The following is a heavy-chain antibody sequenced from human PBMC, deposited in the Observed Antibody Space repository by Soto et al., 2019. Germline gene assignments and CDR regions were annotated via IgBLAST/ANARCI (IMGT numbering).Heavy chain of an antibody. CDR1: GGSISSGVYY. CDR2: IYYSGST. CDR3: ATSGSLTLGFDY. D-gene: IGHD3-3*01. Sequence: PSETLSLTCTVSGGSISSGVYYWSWIRQHPGKGLEWIGYIYYSGSTYYNPSLKSRVTISVDTSKNQFSLKLSSVTAADTAVYYCATSGSLTLGFDYWGQGTLVTVSS. J-gene: IGHJ4*02. V-gene: IGHV4-31*03.